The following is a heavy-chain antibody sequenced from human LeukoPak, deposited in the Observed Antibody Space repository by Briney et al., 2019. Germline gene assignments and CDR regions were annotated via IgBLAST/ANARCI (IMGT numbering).Heavy chain of an antibody. CDR1: GLTFSSYG. CDR3: TGFGEGY. Sequence: GGSLRLSCAASGLTFSSYGMHWVRQAPGKGLEWVGLIKSKNHGGTIDYAELVKGRFTISRDDSKDTLYLQRNSLKNEDTAMYYCTGFGEGYWGQGTPVTVS. D-gene: IGHD3-10*01. V-gene: IGHV3-15*01. CDR2: IKSKNHGGTI. J-gene: IGHJ4*02.